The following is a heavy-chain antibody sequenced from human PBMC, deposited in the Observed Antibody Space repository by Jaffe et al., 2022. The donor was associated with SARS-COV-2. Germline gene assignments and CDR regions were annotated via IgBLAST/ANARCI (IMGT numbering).Heavy chain of an antibody. CDR2: IYPSDSDT. D-gene: IGHD3-22*01. CDR3: ARGPYDSTGRGYAFDL. J-gene: IGHJ3*01. Sequence: EVQLVQSGVEVKKPGESLKISCKSSGYRFTSSWLGWVRRTPGKGLEWMGIIYPSDSDTRYSPSFQGQVTISADKSISTAYLQWNSLKASDTAMYYCARGPYDSTGRGYAFDLWGQGTVVTVSS. V-gene: IGHV5-51*01. CDR1: GYRFTSSW.